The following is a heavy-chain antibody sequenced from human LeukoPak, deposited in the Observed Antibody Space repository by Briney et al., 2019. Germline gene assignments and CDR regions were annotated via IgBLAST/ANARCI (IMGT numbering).Heavy chain of an antibody. CDR1: GFTFSSYT. V-gene: IGHV3-21*01. CDR2: ILRSSRHI. J-gene: IGHJ3*02. CDR3: ARDRWRGDAFDI. Sequence: AGSLRLSCAASGFTFSSYTMNWVRQAPGKGLEWVSSILRSSRHIYYADSVKGRFTISRDNAKNTLYLQMNSLRAEDTAVYYCARDRWRGDAFDIWGQGTMVTVSS. D-gene: IGHD4-23*01.